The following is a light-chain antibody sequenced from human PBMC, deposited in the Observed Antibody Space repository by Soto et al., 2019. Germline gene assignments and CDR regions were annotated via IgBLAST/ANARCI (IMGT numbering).Light chain of an antibody. Sequence: EIVMTQSPATLSVSPGERATLSCRASQSVSSNLSWYQQKPGQAPRLLIYGASTRATGITARFSGSGSGTEFTLTISSPQSEDFAVYYCQQYNNWPPWTFGQGTKVDIK. V-gene: IGKV3-15*01. CDR2: GAS. CDR1: QSVSSN. J-gene: IGKJ1*01. CDR3: QQYNNWPPWT.